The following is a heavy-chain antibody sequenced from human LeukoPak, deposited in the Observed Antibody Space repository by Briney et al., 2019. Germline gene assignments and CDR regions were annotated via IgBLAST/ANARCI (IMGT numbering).Heavy chain of an antibody. Sequence: SATLSLTCTVSGGSNNNYYWNWIRQPPGKGLGWIGYIYYSGSTNYNPSLKSRVTISVDTSKNQFSLKLSSVTAADTAVYYCARGPIWLRFGDYFDYWGQGTLVTVSS. V-gene: IGHV4-59*01. CDR3: ARGPIWLRFGDYFDY. CDR2: IYYSGST. D-gene: IGHD5-12*01. CDR1: GGSNNNYY. J-gene: IGHJ4*02.